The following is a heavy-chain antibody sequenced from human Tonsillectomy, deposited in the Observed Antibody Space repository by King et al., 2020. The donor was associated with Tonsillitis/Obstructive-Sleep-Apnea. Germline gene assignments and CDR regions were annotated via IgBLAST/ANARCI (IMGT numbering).Heavy chain of an antibody. CDR3: ARDDLHYYDSSGYYYAEYFQH. V-gene: IGHV3-21*01. CDR2: ISSSSSYI. J-gene: IGHJ1*01. Sequence: VQLVESGGGLVKPGGSLRLSCAASGFTFSSYSMNWVRQAPGKGLEWVSSISSSSSYIYYADSVKGRFTISRANAKNSLYLQMNSLRAEDTAVYYCARDDLHYYDSSGYYYAEYFQHWGQGTLVTVSS. D-gene: IGHD3-22*01. CDR1: GFTFSSYS.